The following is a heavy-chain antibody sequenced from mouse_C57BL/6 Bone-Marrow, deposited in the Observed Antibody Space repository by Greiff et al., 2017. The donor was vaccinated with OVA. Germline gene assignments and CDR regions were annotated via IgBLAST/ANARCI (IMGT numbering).Heavy chain of an antibody. J-gene: IGHJ2*01. CDR2: INPSNGGS. V-gene: IGHV1-53*01. D-gene: IGHD1-1*01. CDR3: ARRYYGSYYFDY. Sequence: QVQLQQPGPELVKPGASVKLSCKASGSTFTSYWMPWVKQRPGQGLEWIGNINPSNGGSNYNEKFKSKATLTVDKSSSTAYMQLSSLTSEDSAVYYCARRYYGSYYFDYWGQGTTLTVSS. CDR1: GSTFTSYW.